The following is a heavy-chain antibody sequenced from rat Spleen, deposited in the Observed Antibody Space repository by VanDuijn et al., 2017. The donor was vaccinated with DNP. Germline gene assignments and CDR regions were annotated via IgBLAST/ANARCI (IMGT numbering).Heavy chain of an antibody. J-gene: IGHJ2*01. CDR2: ISYDGGIT. CDR3: ARHRAIAAIWDY. V-gene: IGHV5S13*01. Sequence: EVQLVESGGGLVQPGRSLKLSCAASGFTFSNYYMAWVRQAPTKGLEWVAYISYDGGITNYGDSVKGRFTISRDNAKNTQYLQMDSLRSEDTATYYCARHRAIAAIWDYWGQGVMVTVSS. D-gene: IGHD1-2*01. CDR1: GFTFSNYY.